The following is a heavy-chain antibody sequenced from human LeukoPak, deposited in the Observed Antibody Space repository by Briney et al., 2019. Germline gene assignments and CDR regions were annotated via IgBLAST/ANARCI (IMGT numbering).Heavy chain of an antibody. Sequence: GGSLRLSCAASGFSFSTSPMSWVRQPPGKGLEWVAAMNNGPGATFYRDSVRGRFTISRDDSKSTLYLQMNSLRAEDTGTYYCAKTHYDLLDVWGQGTTVTVSS. V-gene: IGHV3-23*01. J-gene: IGHJ6*02. D-gene: IGHD5-12*01. CDR3: AKTHYDLLDV. CDR1: GFSFSTSP. CDR2: MNNGPGAT.